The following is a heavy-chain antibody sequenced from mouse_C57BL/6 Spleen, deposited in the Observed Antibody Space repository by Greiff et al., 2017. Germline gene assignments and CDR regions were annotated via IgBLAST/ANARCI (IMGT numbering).Heavy chain of an antibody. V-gene: IGHV1-82*01. CDR2: IYPGDGDT. D-gene: IGHD1-1*01. CDR3: ARSGNYAMDY. CDR1: GYAFSSSW. Sequence: LVESGPELVKPGASVKISCKASGYAFSSSWMNWVKQRPGKGLEWIGRIYPGDGDTNYNGKFKGKATLTADKSSSTAYMQLSSLTSEDSAVYFCARSGNYAMDYWGQGTSVTVSS. J-gene: IGHJ4*01.